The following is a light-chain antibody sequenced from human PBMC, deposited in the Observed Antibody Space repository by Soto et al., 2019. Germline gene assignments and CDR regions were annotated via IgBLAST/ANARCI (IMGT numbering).Light chain of an antibody. CDR1: QSVLYSLNNRNH. J-gene: IGKJ4*01. CDR3: QQYYLSPLS. Sequence: DIVMTQSPDSLAVSLGERATLNCKSSQSVLYSLNNRNHLAWYQKKPGQPPRLLVYWASTRASGVPDRVSGSGSGTDFSLTISSLQAEDVAVYYCQQYYLSPLSFGGGTRVEIK. CDR2: WAS. V-gene: IGKV4-1*01.